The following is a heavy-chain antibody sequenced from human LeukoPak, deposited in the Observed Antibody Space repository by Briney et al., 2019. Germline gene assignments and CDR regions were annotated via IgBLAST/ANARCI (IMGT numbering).Heavy chain of an antibody. CDR1: GFTFSDYY. V-gene: IGHV3-11*04. J-gene: IGHJ4*02. D-gene: IGHD3-3*01. Sequence: NTGGSLRLSCAASGFTFSDYYMTWIRQPPGKGLEWVSYISSSGTTIYYADSVKGRFTISRDNAENSLYLQMNSLRAEDTAVYYCARDGYDFWSGYYYFDYWGQGTLVTVSS. CDR2: ISSSGTTI. CDR3: ARDGYDFWSGYYYFDY.